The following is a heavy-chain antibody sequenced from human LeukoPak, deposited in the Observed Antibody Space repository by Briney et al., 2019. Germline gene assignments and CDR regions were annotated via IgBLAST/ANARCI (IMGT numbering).Heavy chain of an antibody. CDR3: ARAQSGFWSGYCFDY. V-gene: IGHV3-7*01. D-gene: IGHD3-3*01. J-gene: IGHJ4*02. CDR2: IKQDGSEK. Sequence: GGCLRLSCAASGFTFSTSWMTWVRQAPGEGLEWVANIKQDGSEKYYVDSGKGRFAVSRDNAKSSLYLQMNSLRAEDTAVYYCARAQSGFWSGYCFDYWGQGTLVTVSS. CDR1: GFTFSTSW.